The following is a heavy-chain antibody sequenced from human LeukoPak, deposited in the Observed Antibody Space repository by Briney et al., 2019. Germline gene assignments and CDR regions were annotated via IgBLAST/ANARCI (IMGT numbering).Heavy chain of an antibody. D-gene: IGHD2-15*01. Sequence: HPGGSLRLSCAASGFTFSSYAMHWVRQAPGKGLEWVAVISNDGSNKYYADSVKGRFTTSRDNSLDTLYLQMNSLKPEDTALYYCARDQRNCSGGSCYPRRNWFDPWGQGALVTVSS. CDR2: ISNDGSNK. CDR1: GFTFSSYA. CDR3: ARDQRNCSGGSCYPRRNWFDP. V-gene: IGHV3-30*04. J-gene: IGHJ5*02.